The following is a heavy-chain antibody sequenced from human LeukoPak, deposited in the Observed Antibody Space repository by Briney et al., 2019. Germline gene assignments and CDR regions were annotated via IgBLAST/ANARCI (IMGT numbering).Heavy chain of an antibody. V-gene: IGHV3-74*01. CDR1: GFTFSSYW. Sequence: GGSLRLSCAASGFTFSSYWMHWVRQAPGKGLVWVSRINSDGSSTSYADSVKGRFTISRDNAKNTLYLQMNSLRAEDTAVYYCAREGGGYGPRLDYWGQGTLVTVSS. CDR2: INSDGSST. CDR3: AREGGGYGPRLDY. D-gene: IGHD5-12*01. J-gene: IGHJ4*02.